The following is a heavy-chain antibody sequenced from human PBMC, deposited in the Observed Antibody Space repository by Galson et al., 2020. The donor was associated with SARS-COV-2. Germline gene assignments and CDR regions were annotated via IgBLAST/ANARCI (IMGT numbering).Heavy chain of an antibody. D-gene: IGHD2-2*01. CDR1: GVTFDDYG. CDR3: ARGYLAGPFDM. J-gene: IGHJ3*02. CDR2: INKNGGST. V-gene: IGHV3-20*04. Sequence: GESLKISCAASGVTFDDYGMSWVRQVPGKGLEWVCGINKNGGSTNYADSVRGRFTISRDNAKNSLYLQMNSLRAEDTALYFCARGYLAGPFDMWAQGTMVTVSS.